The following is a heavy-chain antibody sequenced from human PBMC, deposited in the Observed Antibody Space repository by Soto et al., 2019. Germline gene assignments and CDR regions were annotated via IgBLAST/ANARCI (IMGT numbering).Heavy chain of an antibody. CDR2: MNPNSGNT. CDR3: ARGKAGTTQGINWFDP. V-gene: IGHV1-8*01. Sequence: GASVTVSCTASGYTFTSYDINWVRQATGQGLEWMGWMNPNSGNTGYAQKFQGRVTMTRNTSISTAYMELSSLRSEDTAVYYCARGKAGTTQGINWFDPWGQGTLVTVSS. D-gene: IGHD1-7*01. CDR1: GYTFTSYD. J-gene: IGHJ5*02.